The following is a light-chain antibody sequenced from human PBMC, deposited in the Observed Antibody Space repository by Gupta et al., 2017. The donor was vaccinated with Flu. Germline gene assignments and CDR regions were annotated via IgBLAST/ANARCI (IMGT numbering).Light chain of an antibody. Sequence: IVLTHSSDSLAVSLVERATINCKSSQSILYNSNNRNYLARYQQKPGQPPKVIIYWASTRKSGVPDRCSSSGSGTDFTLTSRSQQAEDAAIYYCQQNMSPGTFGQGTKVEIK. CDR1: QSILYNSNNRNY. V-gene: IGKV4-1*01. J-gene: IGKJ1*01. CDR2: WAS. CDR3: QQNMSPGT.